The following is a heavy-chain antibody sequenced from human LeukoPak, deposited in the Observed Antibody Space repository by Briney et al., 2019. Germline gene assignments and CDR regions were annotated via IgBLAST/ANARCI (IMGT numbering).Heavy chain of an antibody. D-gene: IGHD3-22*01. CDR2: IWYDGSNK. V-gene: IGHV3-33*01. J-gene: IGHJ4*02. CDR1: GFTFSSYG. Sequence: PGRSLRLSCAASGFTFSSYGMHWVRQAPGKWLEWVAVIWYDGSNKYYADSVKGRFTISRDNSKNTLYLQMNSLRAEDTAVYYCARDRYYDSSGYPFDYWGQGTLVTVSS. CDR3: ARDRYYDSSGYPFDY.